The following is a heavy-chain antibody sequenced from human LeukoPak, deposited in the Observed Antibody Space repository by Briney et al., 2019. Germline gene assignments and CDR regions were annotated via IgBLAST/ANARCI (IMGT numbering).Heavy chain of an antibody. J-gene: IGHJ1*01. Sequence: GSLRLSCAASGFTFSSYAMHWVRQAPGKGLEWIGYIYYSGSTNYNPSLKSRVTISVDTSKNQFSLKLSSVTAADTAVYYCARVSAAGRSEYFQHWGQGTLVTVSS. CDR1: GFTFSSYA. V-gene: IGHV4-59*01. CDR3: ARVSAAGRSEYFQH. D-gene: IGHD6-13*01. CDR2: IYYSGST.